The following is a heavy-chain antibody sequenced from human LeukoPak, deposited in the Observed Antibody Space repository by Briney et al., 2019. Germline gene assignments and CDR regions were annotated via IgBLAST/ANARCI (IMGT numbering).Heavy chain of an antibody. D-gene: IGHD2-2*01. CDR2: ISYDGSNK. Sequence: GGSLRLSCAASGFTFSSYGMHWVRQAPGKGLEWVAVISYDGSNKYYADSVTGRFTISRDNSKNTLYLQMNSLRAEDTAVYYCAKDPNCSSTSCYDYWGQGTLVTVSS. J-gene: IGHJ4*02. V-gene: IGHV3-30*18. CDR1: GFTFSSYG. CDR3: AKDPNCSSTSCYDY.